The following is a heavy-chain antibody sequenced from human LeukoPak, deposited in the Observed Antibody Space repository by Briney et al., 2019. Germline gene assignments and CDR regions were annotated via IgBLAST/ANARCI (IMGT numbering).Heavy chain of an antibody. J-gene: IGHJ5*02. CDR3: ARGGGYDFWSGYYWVYNWFDP. CDR2: IYYSGST. Sequence: SETLSLTCTVSGGSISSYYWSWIRQPPGKGLEWIGYIYYSGSTNYNPSLKSRVTISVDTSKNQFSLKLSSVTAADTAVYYCARGGGYDFWSGYYWVYNWFDPWGQGTLVTVSS. D-gene: IGHD3-3*01. CDR1: GGSISSYY. V-gene: IGHV4-59*01.